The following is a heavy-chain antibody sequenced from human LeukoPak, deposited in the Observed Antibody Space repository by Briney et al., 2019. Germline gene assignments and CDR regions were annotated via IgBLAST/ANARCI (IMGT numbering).Heavy chain of an antibody. D-gene: IGHD5-18*01. CDR1: GYTFTSYG. CDR3: ARAGDSWIQLSRFDY. CDR2: ISAYNGNT. Sequence: AASVKVSCKASGYTFTSYGISWVRQAPGQGLEWMGWISAYNGNTNYAQKLQGRVTMTTDTSTSTAYMELRSLRSDDTAVYYCARAGDSWIQLSRFDYWGQGTLVTVSS. V-gene: IGHV1-18*01. J-gene: IGHJ4*02.